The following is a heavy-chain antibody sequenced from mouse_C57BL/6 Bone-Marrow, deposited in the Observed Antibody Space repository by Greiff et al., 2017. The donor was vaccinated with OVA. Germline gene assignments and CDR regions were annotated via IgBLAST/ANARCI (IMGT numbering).Heavy chain of an antibody. Sequence: VQLQQSGAELVRPGASVKLSCTASGFNIKDDYMHWVKPRPEQGLEWIGWIDPENGDTEYASKFQGKATITADTSSNTAYLQLSSLTSEDTAVYYCTTDFSRYYWGQGTTLTVSS. V-gene: IGHV14-4*01. J-gene: IGHJ2*01. CDR3: TTDFSRYY. CDR2: IDPENGDT. CDR1: GFNIKDDY.